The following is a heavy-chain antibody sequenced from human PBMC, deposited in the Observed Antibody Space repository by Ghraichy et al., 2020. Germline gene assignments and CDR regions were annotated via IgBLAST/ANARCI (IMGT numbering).Heavy chain of an antibody. Sequence: GESLNISCAASGFTFSSYAMSWVRQAPGKGLEWVSAISGSGGSTYYADSVKGRFTISRDNSKNTLYLQMNSLRAEDTAVYYCAKAPSTYDYGDRYFDYWGQGTLVTVSS. CDR2: ISGSGGST. J-gene: IGHJ4*02. D-gene: IGHD4-17*01. V-gene: IGHV3-23*01. CDR1: GFTFSSYA. CDR3: AKAPSTYDYGDRYFDY.